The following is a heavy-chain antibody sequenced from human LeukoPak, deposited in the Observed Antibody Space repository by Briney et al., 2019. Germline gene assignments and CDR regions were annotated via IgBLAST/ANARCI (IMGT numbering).Heavy chain of an antibody. Sequence: SETLSLTCTVSGGSISSSSYYWGWIRQPPGKGLEWIGSIYYSGSTYYNPSLKSRVTISVDTSKNQFSLKLSSVTAADTAVYYCARGLRGYTHGPFEDWGQGTQVTVSS. V-gene: IGHV4-39*01. CDR3: ARGLRGYTHGPFED. CDR1: GGSISSSSYY. D-gene: IGHD5-18*01. CDR2: IYYSGST. J-gene: IGHJ4*02.